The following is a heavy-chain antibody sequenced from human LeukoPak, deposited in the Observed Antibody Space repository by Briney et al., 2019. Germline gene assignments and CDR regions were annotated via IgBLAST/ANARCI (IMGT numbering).Heavy chain of an antibody. J-gene: IGHJ4*02. CDR1: GFTFSSYG. Sequence: GGSLRLSCAASGFTFSSYGMHWVRQAPGKGLEWVAVISYDGSNKHYADSVKGRFTISRDNSKNTLYLQMNSLRAEDTAVYYCAKDSRWIQFDYWGQGTLVTVSS. CDR3: AKDSRWIQFDY. V-gene: IGHV3-30*18. CDR2: ISYDGSNK. D-gene: IGHD5-18*01.